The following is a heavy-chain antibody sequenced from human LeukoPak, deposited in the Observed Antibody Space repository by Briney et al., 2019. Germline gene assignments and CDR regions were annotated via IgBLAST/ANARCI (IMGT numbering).Heavy chain of an antibody. CDR2: IYYDESA. CDR3: ARAYSSSWYFNWFDP. D-gene: IGHD6-13*01. Sequence: SETLSLTCAVSGYSISSGYYWAWIRQPPGKGPEWIGHIYYDESAYYNPSLKSRVTISIDTSKNQFSLKLSSVSAADTAVYYCARAYSSSWYFNWFDPWGQGTLVTVSS. V-gene: IGHV4-38-2*01. CDR1: GYSISSGYY. J-gene: IGHJ5*02.